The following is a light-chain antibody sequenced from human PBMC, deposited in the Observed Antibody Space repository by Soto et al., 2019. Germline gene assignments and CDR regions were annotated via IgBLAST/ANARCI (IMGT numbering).Light chain of an antibody. V-gene: IGKV4-1*01. CDR1: QNVLYKSNNENY. CDR2: SAS. CDR3: QQYYNTPPYT. J-gene: IGKJ2*01. Sequence: DIVMTQSPDSLAVSLGERATINCKSSQNVLYKSNNENYLAWYQQKPGQPPKRLIYSASTRKPGVPDRFSGSGSGSDFTLTISSLQAEDVAFYYCQQYYNTPPYTFGQGTKLEI.